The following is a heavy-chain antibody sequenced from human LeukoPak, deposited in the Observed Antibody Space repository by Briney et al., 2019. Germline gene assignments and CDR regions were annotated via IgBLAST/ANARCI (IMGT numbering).Heavy chain of an antibody. D-gene: IGHD6-13*01. CDR1: GFTFSSYS. V-gene: IGHV3-48*01. CDR2: ISSSSSTI. J-gene: IGHJ6*03. CDR3: ARVEQQLVPPYYYMDV. Sequence: GGSLRLSCAASGFTFSSYSMNWARQAPGKGLEWVSYISSSSSTIYYADSVKGRFTISRDNAKNSLYLQMNSLRAEDTAVYYCARVEQQLVPPYYYMDVWGKGTTVTVSS.